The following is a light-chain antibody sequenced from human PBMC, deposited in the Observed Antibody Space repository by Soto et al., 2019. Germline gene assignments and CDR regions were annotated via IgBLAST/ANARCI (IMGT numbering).Light chain of an antibody. CDR3: QQYDRSPFT. CDR2: AVS. Sequence: DLQMTQSPSSLSASVGDRVTITCRASQGIDNNLAWFQQKAGKAPKSLIYAVSSLQSGVPSKFSGSGSGTDFTLTISSLQPEDFATYYCQQYDRSPFTFGPGTKVDIK. V-gene: IGKV1-16*02. J-gene: IGKJ3*01. CDR1: QGIDNN.